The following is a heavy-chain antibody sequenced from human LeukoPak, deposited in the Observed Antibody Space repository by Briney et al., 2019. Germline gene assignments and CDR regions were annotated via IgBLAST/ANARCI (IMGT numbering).Heavy chain of an antibody. Sequence: PGGSLRLSCAASGFTFSRYSMNWVRQAPGKGLEWVSSISSSSSYIYYADSVKGRFTISRDNAKNSLYLQMNSLRAEDTAVYYCARDHCSGGSCSDDYWGQGTLVTVSS. D-gene: IGHD2-15*01. CDR2: ISSSSSYI. CDR3: ARDHCSGGSCSDDY. CDR1: GFTFSRYS. J-gene: IGHJ4*02. V-gene: IGHV3-21*01.